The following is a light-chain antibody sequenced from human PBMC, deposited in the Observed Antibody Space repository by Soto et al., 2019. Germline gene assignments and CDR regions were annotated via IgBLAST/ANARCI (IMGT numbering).Light chain of an antibody. CDR2: EVS. CDR3: SSYAGSNNFV. Sequence: QSVLTQPLSASGSPGQSVTISCTGTSSDVGGYNYVSWYQHHPGKAPKLIIYEVSKRPAGVPDRFSASKSGNTASLTVSGLQAEDGADYYCSSYAGSNNFVFGTGTKVTVL. V-gene: IGLV2-8*01. J-gene: IGLJ1*01. CDR1: SSDVGGYNY.